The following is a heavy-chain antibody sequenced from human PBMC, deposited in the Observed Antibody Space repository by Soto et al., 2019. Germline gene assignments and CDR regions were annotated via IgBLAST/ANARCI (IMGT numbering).Heavy chain of an antibody. J-gene: IGHJ5*02. CDR2: MNPNSGNT. CDR3: ARVFVYSGYALRRRDMSTIGGIGWFDP. CDR1: GYTFTSYD. Sequence: QVQLVQSGAEVKKPGASVKVSCKASGYTFTSYDINWVRQATGQGLEWMGWMNPNSGNTGYAQKFQGRVTMTRNTSISTAYMELSSLRSEDAAVYYCARVFVYSGYALRRRDMSTIGGIGWFDPWGQGTLVTVSS. D-gene: IGHD5-12*01. V-gene: IGHV1-8*01.